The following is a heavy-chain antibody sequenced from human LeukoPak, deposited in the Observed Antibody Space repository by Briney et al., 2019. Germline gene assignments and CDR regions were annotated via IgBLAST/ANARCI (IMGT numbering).Heavy chain of an antibody. CDR3: ARDRWYSSSSHSSWLDP. J-gene: IGHJ5*02. CDR1: GGSISSGGYY. D-gene: IGHD6-6*01. V-gene: IGHV4-31*03. Sequence: SETLSLSCTVSGGSISSGGYYWSWIRQHPGKGLEWIGYIYYSGSTYYNPSLKSRVTISVDTSKNQFSLKLSSVTAADTAVYYCARDRWYSSSSHSSWLDPWGQGTLVTVSS. CDR2: IYYSGST.